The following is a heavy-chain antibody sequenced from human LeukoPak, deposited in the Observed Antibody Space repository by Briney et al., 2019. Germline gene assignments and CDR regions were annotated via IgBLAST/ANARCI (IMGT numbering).Heavy chain of an antibody. CDR2: INHSGST. Sequence: SETLSPTCAVYGGSFSGYYWSWIRQPPGKGLEWIGEINHSGSTNYNPSLKSRVTISVDTSKNQFSLKLSSVTAADTAVYYCARGGGTTYYDYVWGSYRPILYFDYWGQGTLVTVSS. J-gene: IGHJ4*02. D-gene: IGHD3-16*02. V-gene: IGHV4-34*01. CDR3: ARGGGTTYYDYVWGSYRPILYFDY. CDR1: GGSFSGYY.